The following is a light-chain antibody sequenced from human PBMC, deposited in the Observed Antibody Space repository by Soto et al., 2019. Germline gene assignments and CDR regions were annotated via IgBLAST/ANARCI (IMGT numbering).Light chain of an antibody. CDR2: DVS. V-gene: IGLV2-14*03. J-gene: IGLJ1*01. CDR3: TSYRSSNTYV. Sequence: QSVLTQPASVSGSPGQSITISCTGTSSYVGGYNYVSWYQHYPGKAPKLMIYDVSNRPSGVSNRFSGSKSGNTASLTISGLQAEDEADYYCTSYRSSNTYVFGTGTKVTVL. CDR1: SSYVGGYNY.